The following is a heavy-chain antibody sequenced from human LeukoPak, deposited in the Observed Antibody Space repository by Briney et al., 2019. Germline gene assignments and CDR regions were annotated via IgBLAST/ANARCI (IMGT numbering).Heavy chain of an antibody. D-gene: IGHD5-24*01. CDR3: ARCRDGYNRPFDY. CDR2: IYYSGST. Sequence: PSETLSLTCTVSGGSISSYYWSWIRQPPGKGLEWIGYIYYSGSTNYNPSLKCRVTISVDTSKNQFSLKLSSVTAADTAVYYCARCRDGYNRPFDYWGQGTLVTVSS. J-gene: IGHJ4*02. CDR1: GGSISSYY. V-gene: IGHV4-59*08.